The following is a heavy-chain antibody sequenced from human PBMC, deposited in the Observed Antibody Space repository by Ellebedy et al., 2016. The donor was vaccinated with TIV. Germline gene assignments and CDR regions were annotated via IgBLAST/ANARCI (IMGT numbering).Heavy chain of an antibody. D-gene: IGHD6-6*01. CDR2: INPNSGGT. Sequence: ASVKVSXKASGYTFTGYYMHWVRQAPGQGLEWMGWINPNSGGTNYAQKFQGRVTMTRDTSISTAYMELSRLRSDDTAVYYCARDISSSSEDYGMDVWGQGTTVTVPS. CDR3: ARDISSSSEDYGMDV. CDR1: GYTFTGYY. J-gene: IGHJ6*02. V-gene: IGHV1-2*02.